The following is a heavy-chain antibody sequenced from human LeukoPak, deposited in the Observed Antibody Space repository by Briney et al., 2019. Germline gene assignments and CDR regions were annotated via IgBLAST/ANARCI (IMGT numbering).Heavy chain of an antibody. CDR3: AKLSGTAHENPVDC. CDR1: GYTFTSYD. D-gene: IGHD1-26*01. CDR2: MNPNSGNT. V-gene: IGHV1-8*01. Sequence: ASVKVSCKASGYTFTSYDINWVRQATGQGLEWMGWMNPNSGNTGYAQKFQGRVTMTRNTSISTAYMELSSLRSEDTAVYYCAKLSGTAHENPVDCWGQGTLVTVSS. J-gene: IGHJ4*02.